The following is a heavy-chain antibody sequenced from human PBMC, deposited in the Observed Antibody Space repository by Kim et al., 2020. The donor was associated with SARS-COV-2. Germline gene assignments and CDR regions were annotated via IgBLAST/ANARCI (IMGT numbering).Heavy chain of an antibody. Sequence: SETLSLTCTVSGGSISSYYWSWIRQPPGKGLEWIGYIYYSGSTNYNPSLKSRVTISVDTSKNQFSLKLSSVTAADTAVYYCARHGHSSSWVDYYYYYGMDVWGQGTTVTVS. D-gene: IGHD6-13*01. CDR2: IYYSGST. V-gene: IGHV4-59*08. CDR1: GGSISSYY. CDR3: ARHGHSSSWVDYYYYYGMDV. J-gene: IGHJ6*02.